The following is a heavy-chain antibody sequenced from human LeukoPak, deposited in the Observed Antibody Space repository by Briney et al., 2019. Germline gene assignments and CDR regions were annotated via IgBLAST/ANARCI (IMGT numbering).Heavy chain of an antibody. Sequence: SETLSLTCTVSADSISNYYWNWVRQPAGKGLEWIGHIYTSGYTNYNPSLKSRVTVSVDTSKNQFSLKLTSVTAADAAVYYCARKSQTMSAARGMDVWGQGTTVTVSS. CDR1: ADSISNYY. CDR2: IYTSGYT. V-gene: IGHV4-4*07. CDR3: ARKSQTMSAARGMDV. D-gene: IGHD3-10*02. J-gene: IGHJ6*02.